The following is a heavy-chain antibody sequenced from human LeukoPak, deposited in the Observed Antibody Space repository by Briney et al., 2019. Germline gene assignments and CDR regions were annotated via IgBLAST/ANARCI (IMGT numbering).Heavy chain of an antibody. CDR2: INHSGST. CDR1: GGSFSGYY. D-gene: IGHD3-10*01. J-gene: IGHJ4*02. V-gene: IGHV4-34*01. CDR3: ARHKRLLWFGELSHYFDY. Sequence: SETLSLTCAVYGGSFSGYYWSWIRQPPGKGLEWIGEINHSGSTNYNPSLKSRVTISVDTSKNQFSLKLSSVTAADTAVYYCARHKRLLWFGELSHYFDYWGQGTLVTVSS.